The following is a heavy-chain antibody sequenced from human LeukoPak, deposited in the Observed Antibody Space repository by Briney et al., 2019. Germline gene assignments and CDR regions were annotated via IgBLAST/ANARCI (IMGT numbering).Heavy chain of an antibody. CDR2: LGNP. J-gene: IGHJ4*02. CDR1: GASTAGYY. D-gene: IGHD6-19*01. CDR3: ATYRGGGGGVGY. V-gene: IGHV4-59*01. Sequence: SETLSLTCAVSGASTAGYYWSWIRQPPGKGLEWIGYLGNPNYNPSLKSRVIISGDMSKNHFSLKSNSVTTADTAVYYCATYRGGGGGVGYWGQGTLVTVSS.